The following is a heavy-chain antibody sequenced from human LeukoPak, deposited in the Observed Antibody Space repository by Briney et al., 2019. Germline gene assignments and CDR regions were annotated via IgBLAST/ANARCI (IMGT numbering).Heavy chain of an antibody. D-gene: IGHD6-19*01. CDR3: ARGGGGYSGGWYVFDY. Sequence: SVKVSCKASGGTFSSYAISWVRQAPGQGLEWMGGIIPIFGTANYAQKFQGRVTITADKSTSTAYMELSSLRSEDTAVYYCARGGGGYSGGWYVFDYWGKGPLVTVSS. V-gene: IGHV1-69*06. J-gene: IGHJ4*02. CDR2: IIPIFGTA. CDR1: GGTFSSYA.